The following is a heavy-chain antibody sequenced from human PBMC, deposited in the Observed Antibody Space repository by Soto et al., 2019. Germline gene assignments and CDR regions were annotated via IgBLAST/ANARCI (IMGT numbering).Heavy chain of an antibody. CDR3: ARAPPITMIVVVPNWFDP. J-gene: IGHJ5*02. Sequence: GASVKVSCKASGYTFTGYYMHWVRQAPGQGLEWMGWINPNSGGTNYAQKFQGRVTMTRDTSISTAYMELSRLRSDDTAVYYCARAPPITMIVVVPNWFDPWGQGTLVTVSS. CDR2: INPNSGGT. CDR1: GYTFTGYY. D-gene: IGHD3-22*01. V-gene: IGHV1-2*02.